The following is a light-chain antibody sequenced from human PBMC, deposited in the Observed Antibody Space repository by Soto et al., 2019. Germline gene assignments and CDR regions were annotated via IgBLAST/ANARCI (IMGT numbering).Light chain of an antibody. CDR1: QRVSSY. V-gene: IGKV1-5*03. Sequence: DIPMTQSPYTLPASVGDRVTITRRASQRVSSYLAWYQQKPGKAPKLLIYKASSLESGVPSRFSGSGSGTEFTLTISILQPDDFATYYCQQYNSNFPAFGQGTKVEIK. CDR2: KAS. CDR3: QQYNSNFPA. J-gene: IGKJ1*01.